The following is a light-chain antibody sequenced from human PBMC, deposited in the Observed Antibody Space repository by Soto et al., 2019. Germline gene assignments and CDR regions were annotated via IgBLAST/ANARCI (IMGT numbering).Light chain of an antibody. V-gene: IGKV1-39*01. CDR1: QTIHTY. J-gene: IGKJ2*01. CDR2: SAA. CDR3: QQSYKIHPT. Sequence: DIQMAQSPSSLSASVRDRVTITCRANQTIHTYLNGYQHKPGQAPKLLIFSAATLLSGVSSRFSGSGSATDFTPTINSLQPLYLASYYCQQSYKIHPTFGQGTKVAIK.